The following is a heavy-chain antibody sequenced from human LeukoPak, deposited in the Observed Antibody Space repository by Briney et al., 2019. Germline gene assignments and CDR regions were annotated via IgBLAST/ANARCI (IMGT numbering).Heavy chain of an antibody. CDR2: ISSSSSYI. J-gene: IGHJ6*02. CDR1: GFTFSSYS. V-gene: IGHV3-21*04. CDR3: VGGDYYDSSGFPFYYYYGMDV. D-gene: IGHD3-22*01. Sequence: GGSLRLSCAASGFTFSSYSMNWVRQAPGKGLEWVSSISSSSSYIYYADSVKGRFTISRDNAKNSLYLQMNSLRAEDTAVYYCVGGDYYDSSGFPFYYYYGMDVWGQGTTVTVSS.